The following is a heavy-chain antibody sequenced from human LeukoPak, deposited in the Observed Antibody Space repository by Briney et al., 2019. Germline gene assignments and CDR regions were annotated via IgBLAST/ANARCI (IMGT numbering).Heavy chain of an antibody. CDR3: ARTKRETYYYDSSGYFSDY. D-gene: IGHD3-22*01. V-gene: IGHV3-66*01. J-gene: IGHJ4*02. CDR2: IYSGGST. Sequence: GGSLRLSCAASGFTVSSNYMSWVRQAPGKGLEWVSVIYSGGSTYYADSVKGRFTISRDNSKNTLYLQMNSLRAEDTAVYYCARTKRETYYYDSSGYFSDYWGQGTLVTVSS. CDR1: GFTVSSNY.